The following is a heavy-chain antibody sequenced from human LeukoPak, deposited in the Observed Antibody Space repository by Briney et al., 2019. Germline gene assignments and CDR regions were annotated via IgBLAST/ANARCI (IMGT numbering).Heavy chain of an antibody. CDR1: GGSISSSSYY. CDR2: LYYIGST. Sequence: SETLSLTCTVSGGSISSSSYYWAWIRQPPGKGLEWIGSLYYIGSTYYNPSLKSRVTISVDTSKNQFSLKLSSATAADTAVYYCARHPGYSSGWWYFDFWGQGTLVTVSS. J-gene: IGHJ4*02. D-gene: IGHD5-18*01. V-gene: IGHV4-39*01. CDR3: ARHPGYSSGWWYFDF.